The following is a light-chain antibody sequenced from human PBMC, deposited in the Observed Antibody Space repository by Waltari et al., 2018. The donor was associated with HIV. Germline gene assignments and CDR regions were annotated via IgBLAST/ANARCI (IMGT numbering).Light chain of an antibody. CDR2: YDD. J-gene: IGLJ1*01. CDR1: SSNIGNNA. Sequence: QSVLTQPPSVSEAPRQRVTISCSGSSSNIGNNAVNWYQQVPGKPPKLLIYYDDLLSSGVSDRCSGSKSGTSASLAIRGLQSEDEADYYCAAWDDSLNGYVFGSGTKVTVL. CDR3: AAWDDSLNGYV. V-gene: IGLV1-36*01.